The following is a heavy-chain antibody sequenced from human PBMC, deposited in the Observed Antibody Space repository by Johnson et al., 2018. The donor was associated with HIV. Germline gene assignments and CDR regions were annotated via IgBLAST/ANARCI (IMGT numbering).Heavy chain of an antibody. J-gene: IGHJ3*02. V-gene: IGHV3-53*01. CDR2: IYIGGST. D-gene: IGHD6-19*01. CDR1: GFIFSSNY. Sequence: VQLVESGGGLIQPGGSLRLSCAASGFIFSSNYMSWVRQAPGKGLEWVSVIYIGGSTNYADSVKGRFTISRDNSKNTLYLQMNSLRAEDTAVYYCARLSVAGDAFDIWGQGTMVTVSS. CDR3: ARLSVAGDAFDI.